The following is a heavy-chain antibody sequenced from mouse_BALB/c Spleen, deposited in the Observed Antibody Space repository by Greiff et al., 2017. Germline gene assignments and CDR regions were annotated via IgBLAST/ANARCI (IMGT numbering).Heavy chain of an antibody. D-gene: IGHD2-1*01. V-gene: IGHV5-6-5*01. CDR3: ARGRRGNPGYFDY. Sequence: EVKLVESGGGLVKPGGSLKLSCAASGFTFSSYAMSWVRQTPEKRLEWVASISSGGSTYYPDSVKGRFTISRDNARNILYLQMSSLRSEDTAMYYCARGRRGNPGYFDYWGQGTTLTVSS. J-gene: IGHJ2*01. CDR1: GFTFSSYA. CDR2: ISSGGST.